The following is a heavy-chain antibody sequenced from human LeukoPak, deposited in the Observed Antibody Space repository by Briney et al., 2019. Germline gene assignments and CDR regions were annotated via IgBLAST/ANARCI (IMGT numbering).Heavy chain of an antibody. D-gene: IGHD3-3*01. V-gene: IGHV3-48*03. CDR2: ISSSGSTI. CDR3: ARDEGRWYYDFWSGYPNPDYYYYYMDV. CDR1: GFTFSSYE. Sequence: GGSLRLSCAASGFTFSSYEMNWVRQAPGKGLEWVSYISSSGSTIYYADSVKGRFTISRDNAKNSLYLQMNSLRAEETAVYYCARDEGRWYYDFWSGYPNPDYYYYYMDVWGKGTTVTVSS. J-gene: IGHJ6*03.